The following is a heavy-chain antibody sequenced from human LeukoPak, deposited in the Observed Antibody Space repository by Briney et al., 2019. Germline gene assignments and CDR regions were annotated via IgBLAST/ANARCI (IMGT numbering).Heavy chain of an antibody. V-gene: IGHV1-69*04. Sequence: GASVKVSCKASGGTFSSYAISWVRQAPGQGLEWMGRIIPILGIANYAQKFQGRVTITADKSTSTAYMELSSLRSEDTAVYYCARDSAGATDFDYWGQGTLVTVSS. CDR2: IIPILGIA. CDR3: ARDSAGATDFDY. D-gene: IGHD1-26*01. J-gene: IGHJ4*02. CDR1: GGTFSSYA.